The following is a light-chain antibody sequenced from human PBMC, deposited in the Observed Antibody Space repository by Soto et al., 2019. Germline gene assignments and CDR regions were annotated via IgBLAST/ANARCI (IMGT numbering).Light chain of an antibody. CDR1: QSVSSY. CDR2: GSS. V-gene: IGKV3-11*01. J-gene: IGKJ2*01. Sequence: EIVLTQSPATLSLSPGERATLYCRASQSVSSYLAWYQQKPGQAPRLLIYGSSNRATGIPARFSGSGSGTDFTLTISSLEPEDFAVYYCQQRSNGPAFTFGQGTKLEIK. CDR3: QQRSNGPAFT.